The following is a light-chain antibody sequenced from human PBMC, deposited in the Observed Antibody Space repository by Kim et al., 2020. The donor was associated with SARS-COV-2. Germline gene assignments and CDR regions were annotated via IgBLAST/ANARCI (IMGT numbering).Light chain of an antibody. J-gene: IGKJ3*01. CDR1: QDISTY. CDR2: DAS. Sequence: SVGDRVTISCQATQDISTYLNWYQQKPGKAPKLLIYDASNLEVGVPSRFSGSGSGTDFTFTITTLQPEDIATYYCQQNYDLPFTFGPGTKVDIK. CDR3: QQNYDLPFT. V-gene: IGKV1-33*01.